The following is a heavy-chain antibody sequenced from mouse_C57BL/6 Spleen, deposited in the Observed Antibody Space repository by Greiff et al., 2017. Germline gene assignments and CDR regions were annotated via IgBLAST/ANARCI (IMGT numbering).Heavy chain of an antibody. V-gene: IGHV1-80*01. CDR1: GYAFSSYW. CDR2: IYPGDGDT. CDR3: ARDTTVVANFDY. Sequence: QVQLQQSGAELVKPGASVKISCKASGYAFSSYWMNWVKQRPGKGLEWIGQIYPGDGDTNYNGKFKGKATLTADKSSSTAYMQLSSLTSEDSAVYFCARDTTVVANFDYWGQGTTLTVSS. D-gene: IGHD1-1*01. J-gene: IGHJ2*01.